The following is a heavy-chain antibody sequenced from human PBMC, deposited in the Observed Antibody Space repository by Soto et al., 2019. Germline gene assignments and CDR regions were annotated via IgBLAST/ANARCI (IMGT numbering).Heavy chain of an antibody. D-gene: IGHD6-6*01. CDR1: GYTFTSYG. J-gene: IGHJ6*02. CDR2: ISAYNGNT. Sequence: ASVKVSCKASGYTFTSYGISWVRQAPGQGLEWMGWISAYNGNTNYAQKLQGRVTMTTDTSTSTAYMELRSLRSDDTAVYYCARDQGSSTANYYYYYGMDVWGQGTTVTVSS. V-gene: IGHV1-18*01. CDR3: ARDQGSSTANYYYYYGMDV.